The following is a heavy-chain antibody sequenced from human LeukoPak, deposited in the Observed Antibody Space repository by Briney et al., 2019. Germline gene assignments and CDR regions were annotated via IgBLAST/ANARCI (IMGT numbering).Heavy chain of an antibody. V-gene: IGHV4-34*01. J-gene: IGHJ6*03. D-gene: IGHD3-22*01. CDR2: INHSGST. CDR1: GGSFSGYY. CDR3: ARGPRTYYYDSSGYGYYMDV. Sequence: SETLSLTCAVYGGSFSGYYWSWIRQPPGNGLEWMGEINHSGSTNYNPSLKSRVTISVDTSKNQFSLKLSSVTAADTAVYYCARGPRTYYYDSSGYGYYMDVWGKGTTVTVS.